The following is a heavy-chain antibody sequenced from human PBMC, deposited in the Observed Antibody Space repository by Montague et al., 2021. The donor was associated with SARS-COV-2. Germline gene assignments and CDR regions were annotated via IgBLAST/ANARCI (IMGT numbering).Heavy chain of an antibody. V-gene: IGHV4-39*01. D-gene: IGHD5-18*01. Sequence: SETLSLTCTVTGGPISGSSDYWGWIRQSPGKGLEWIASVDYSGKTYYSPSLKGRLTISVDTSKNQFSLKLNSVTAADTALYYCARREYSYGWGDWGQGTLVTVSS. CDR1: GGPISGSSDY. J-gene: IGHJ4*02. CDR2: VDYSGKT. CDR3: ARREYSYGWGD.